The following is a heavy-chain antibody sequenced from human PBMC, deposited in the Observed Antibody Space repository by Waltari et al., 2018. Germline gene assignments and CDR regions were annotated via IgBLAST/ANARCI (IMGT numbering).Heavy chain of an antibody. CDR3: AANLAAEDDPYYYYMDV. J-gene: IGHJ6*03. CDR1: GFTFDDYA. D-gene: IGHD6-13*01. CDR2: ISWNSGSI. Sequence: EVQLVESGGGLVQPGRSLRLSCAASGFTFDDYAMHCVRHAPGKGLEWVSGISWNSGSIGYADSVKGRFTISRDNAKNSLYLQMNSLRAEDTALYYCAANLAAEDDPYYYYMDVWGKGTTVTVSS. V-gene: IGHV3-9*01.